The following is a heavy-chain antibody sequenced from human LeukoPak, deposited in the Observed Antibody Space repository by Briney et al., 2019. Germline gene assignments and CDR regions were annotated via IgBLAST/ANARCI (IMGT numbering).Heavy chain of an antibody. V-gene: IGHV4-59*11. D-gene: IGHD3-10*01. CDR3: ARGFGDWGLSWFDP. CDR1: GGSITTHY. J-gene: IGHJ5*02. Sequence: SETLSLTCSVSGGSITTHYWSWVRQPPGKGLEWIGYIYYSGSAKYNPSLKSRVTISVDTSKNQFSLKLTSVTAADTAVYYCARGFGDWGLSWFDPWGQGTLVTVSS. CDR2: IYYSGSA.